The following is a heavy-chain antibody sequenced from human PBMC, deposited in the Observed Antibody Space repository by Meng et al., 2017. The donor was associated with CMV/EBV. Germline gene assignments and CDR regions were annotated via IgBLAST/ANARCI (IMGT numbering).Heavy chain of an antibody. J-gene: IGHJ4*02. V-gene: IGHV1-2*02. CDR2: INPNSGGT. Sequence: GQLVEFGAEMKKPGASVKVCCTTSGFTFSDYYMHWVRQAPGQGLEWMGWINPNSGGTNYAQKFQGRVTMTRDTSISTAYMELSRLRSDDTAVYYCARGYCSGGSCYPDYWGQGTLVTVSS. CDR3: ARGYCSGGSCYPDY. CDR1: GFTFSDYY. D-gene: IGHD2-15*01.